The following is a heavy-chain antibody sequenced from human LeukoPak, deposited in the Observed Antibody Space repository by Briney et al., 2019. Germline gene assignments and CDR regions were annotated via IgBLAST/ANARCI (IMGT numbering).Heavy chain of an antibody. CDR1: GFTFSSYW. D-gene: IGHD6-13*01. Sequence: PGGSLRLSCTASGFTFSSYWMHWVRQAPGKGLVWVSRINSDGSSTSYADSVKGRFTISRDNSKNTLYLQMNSLRAEDTAVYYCAKDRSRQQMWGSVKKWFDPWGQGTLVTVSS. CDR2: INSDGSST. CDR3: AKDRSRQQMWGSVKKWFDP. V-gene: IGHV3-74*01. J-gene: IGHJ5*02.